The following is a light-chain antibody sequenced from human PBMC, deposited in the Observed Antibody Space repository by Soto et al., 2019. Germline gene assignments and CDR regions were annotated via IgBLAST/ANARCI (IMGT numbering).Light chain of an antibody. V-gene: IGKV3-20*01. CDR3: QQYGGSPRT. CDR1: QSISSNF. J-gene: IGKJ1*01. Sequence: EIVLTQSPGTLSLSPGDGATLSCRASQSISSNFLAWYQQKRGQAPRLLIHGASNRATGIPDRFSGSGSGTDFTLTITRLEPEDFAVYYCQQYGGSPRTFGQGTKVDIK. CDR2: GAS.